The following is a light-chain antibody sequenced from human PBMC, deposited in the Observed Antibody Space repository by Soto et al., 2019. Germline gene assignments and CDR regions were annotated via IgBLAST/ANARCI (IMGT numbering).Light chain of an antibody. CDR1: QGVSSW. CDR2: AVS. CDR3: QQANSFPIT. V-gene: IGKV1-12*01. Sequence: DIQMTQSPSSVSASVGDRVTITCRASQGVSSWLAWYQQKPGKAPRLLIYAVSSLQSGVPSRFSGSGSGTEFSLTISNLQPEDLATYYCQQANSFPITFGQGTRLEIK. J-gene: IGKJ5*01.